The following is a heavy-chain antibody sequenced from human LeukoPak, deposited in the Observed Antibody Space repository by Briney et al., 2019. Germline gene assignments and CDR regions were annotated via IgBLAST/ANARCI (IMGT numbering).Heavy chain of an antibody. J-gene: IGHJ4*02. CDR2: IIPIFGTA. V-gene: IGHV1-69*13. CDR3: AREGGFTVVPAAKPLGSGH. CDR1: GYTFSSYA. D-gene: IGHD2-2*01. Sequence: ASVKVSCKASGYTFSSYAISWVRQAPGQGLEWMGGIIPIFGTANYAQKFQGRVTITADESTSTAYMELSSLRSEDTAVYYCAREGGFTVVPAAKPLGSGHWGQGTLVTVSS.